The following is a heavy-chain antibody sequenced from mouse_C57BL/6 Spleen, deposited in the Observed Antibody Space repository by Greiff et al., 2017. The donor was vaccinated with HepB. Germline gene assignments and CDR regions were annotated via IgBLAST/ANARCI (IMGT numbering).Heavy chain of an antibody. CDR2: IYPGDGDT. CDR1: GYAFSSSW. CDR3: ARPGLRRDYYAMDY. V-gene: IGHV1-82*01. J-gene: IGHJ4*01. D-gene: IGHD2-2*01. Sequence: VQLQQSGPELVKPGASVKISCKASGYAFSSSWMNWVKQRPGKGLEWIGRIYPGDGDTNYNGKFKGKATLTADKSSSTAYMQLSSLTSEDSAVYYCARPGLRRDYYAMDYWGQGTSVTVSS.